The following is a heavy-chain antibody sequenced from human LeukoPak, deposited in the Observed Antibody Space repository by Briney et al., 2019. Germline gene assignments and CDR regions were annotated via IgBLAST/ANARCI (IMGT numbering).Heavy chain of an antibody. V-gene: IGHV3-30*18. CDR1: GFTFSSYG. CDR2: ISYDGSNK. Sequence: GGSLRLSCAASGFTFSSYGMHWVRQAPGKGLEWVAVISYDGSNKYCADSVKGRFTISRDNSKNMLYLQMNSLRAEDTAVYYCAKTDYGDYVSAFDIWGQGTMVTVSS. J-gene: IGHJ3*02. D-gene: IGHD4-17*01. CDR3: AKTDYGDYVSAFDI.